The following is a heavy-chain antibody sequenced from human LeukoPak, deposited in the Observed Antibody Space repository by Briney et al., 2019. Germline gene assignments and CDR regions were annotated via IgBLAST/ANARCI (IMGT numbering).Heavy chain of an antibody. CDR2: IYYSGST. J-gene: IGHJ4*02. V-gene: IGHV4-39*01. Sequence: AETLTLTCTVSGGSISSSSYHWGRLRQPPGKGLEWIGSIYYSGSTYCNPSLKSRVTISIDTSKNQFSLKLSSVTAADTAVYYCARRGSGTYYFDYWGQETLVTVSS. CDR3: ARRGSGTYYFDY. CDR1: GGSISSSSYH. D-gene: IGHD1-26*01.